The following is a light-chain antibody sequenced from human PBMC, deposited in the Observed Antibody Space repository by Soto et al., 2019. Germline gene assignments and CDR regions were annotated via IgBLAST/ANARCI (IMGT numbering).Light chain of an antibody. CDR3: LQDYNYPRT. J-gene: IGKJ1*01. Sequence: IQMTQSPSSLSASVGDRITITCRASQGIRSDLGWYQQHPGKAPKLLIFAASHLQSGVPSRFSGSGSGTDFTLTISSLQPEDFATYYCLQDYNYPRTFGQGTKVDIK. CDR1: QGIRSD. V-gene: IGKV1-6*01. CDR2: AAS.